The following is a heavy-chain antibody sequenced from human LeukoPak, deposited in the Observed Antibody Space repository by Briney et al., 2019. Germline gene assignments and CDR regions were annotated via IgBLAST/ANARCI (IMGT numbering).Heavy chain of an antibody. CDR2: MNPNSGNT. Sequence: GASVKVSCKASGYTFTSYDINWVRQATGQGLEWMGWMNPNSGNTGYAQKFQGRVTMTRNTSRSTAYMELSSLRSEDTAVYYCARGEDGSGWSNWFDPWGQGTLVTVSS. CDR3: ARGEDGSGWSNWFDP. J-gene: IGHJ5*02. V-gene: IGHV1-8*01. D-gene: IGHD6-19*01. CDR1: GYTFTSYD.